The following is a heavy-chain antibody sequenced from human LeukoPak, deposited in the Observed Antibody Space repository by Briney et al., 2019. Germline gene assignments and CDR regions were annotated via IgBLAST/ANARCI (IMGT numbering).Heavy chain of an antibody. CDR3: ARDRGYSTFDF. Sequence: GGSLRLSCAASAFTFSNYWMSWVRQAPEKGLEWVANIKEDGSEINYVDSVKGRFTISRDNAKNSLYLQMNSLRVDDTAVYYCARDRGYSTFDFWGRGTLVTVSS. CDR2: IKEDGSEI. J-gene: IGHJ4*02. D-gene: IGHD4-23*01. CDR1: AFTFSNYW. V-gene: IGHV3-7*01.